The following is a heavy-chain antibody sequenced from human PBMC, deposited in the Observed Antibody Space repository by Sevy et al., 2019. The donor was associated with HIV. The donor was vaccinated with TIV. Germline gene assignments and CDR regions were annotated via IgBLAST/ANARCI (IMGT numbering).Heavy chain of an antibody. J-gene: IGHJ4*02. CDR1: GYTLTELS. CDR3: ATTKDYYDSSGCPFEY. V-gene: IGHV1-24*01. Sequence: ASGKVACKVSGYTLTELSMHWVRQAPGKGLEWMGSFDPEDGETIYAQKFQGRVTMTEDTSADTAYMELSSLRSADTAVYFCATTKDYYDSSGCPFEYWGQGTLVNVSS. CDR2: FDPEDGET. D-gene: IGHD3-22*01.